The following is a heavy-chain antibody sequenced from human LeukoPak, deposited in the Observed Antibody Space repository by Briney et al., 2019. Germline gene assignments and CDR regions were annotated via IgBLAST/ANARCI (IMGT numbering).Heavy chain of an antibody. V-gene: IGHV4-59*01. Sequence: SPTLSLTRTVSGGSISSYYWSWIRQPPGKGLEWIGYIYYSGSTNYNPSLKSRVTISVDTSKNQFSLKLSSVTAADTAVYYCARADYGSGDAFDIWGQGTMVTVSS. D-gene: IGHD3-10*01. CDR3: ARADYGSGDAFDI. CDR1: GGSISSYY. J-gene: IGHJ3*02. CDR2: IYYSGST.